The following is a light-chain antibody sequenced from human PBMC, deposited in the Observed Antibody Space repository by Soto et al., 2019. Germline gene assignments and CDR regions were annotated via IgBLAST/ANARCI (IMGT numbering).Light chain of an antibody. J-gene: IGKJ2*01. V-gene: IGKV3-20*01. CDR2: GAS. Sequence: EIVLTQSPGTLSLSPGERATLSCRASQSVSSSFLAWYQQKPGQAPRLLIYGASSRATGIPDRFSGSGSGTAFTLTISRLEPEDFAVYYCQQYGSAPLTFGQGTKLGIK. CDR1: QSVSSSF. CDR3: QQYGSAPLT.